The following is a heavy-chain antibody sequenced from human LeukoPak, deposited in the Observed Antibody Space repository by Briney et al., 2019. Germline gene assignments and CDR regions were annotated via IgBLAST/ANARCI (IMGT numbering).Heavy chain of an antibody. CDR2: ISAYNGNK. D-gene: IGHD6-13*01. CDR1: GYTFPSYG. J-gene: IGHJ3*02. CDR3: ASGLISSSWSDAFDI. V-gene: IGHV1-18*01. Sequence: ASVNVSCKACGYTFPSYGISWVRQAPGRGLAWMGWISAYNGNKNYAQKLQDRVTRITDTATDTVYRELRSLRSDDTAVYYCASGLISSSWSDAFDIWGQGTMVTVSS.